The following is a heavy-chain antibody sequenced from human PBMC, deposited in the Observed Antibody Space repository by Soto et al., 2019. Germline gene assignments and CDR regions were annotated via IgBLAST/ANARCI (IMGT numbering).Heavy chain of an antibody. CDR2: IFYSGGT. D-gene: IGHD3-10*01. V-gene: IGHV4-39*01. CDR3: ARRSYGSGVDL. CDR1: GGSISSSGHY. J-gene: IGHJ5*02. Sequence: QLQLQESGPGLVKPSEALSLTCTVSGGSISSSGHYWGWIRQTPGKGLEWIGNIFYSGGTHYNASFRSRVSISVYSSKNQLSLKVTSVTAADTAVYYCARRSYGSGVDLWGRGTLVTISS.